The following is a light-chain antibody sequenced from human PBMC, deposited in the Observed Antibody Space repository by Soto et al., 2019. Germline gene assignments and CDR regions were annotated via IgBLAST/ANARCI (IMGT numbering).Light chain of an antibody. Sequence: DIVMTQSPDSLAVSLGERATLNCRSSQSILYSSNNKDKLAWYQQKPGQPPKLLIYWASTRESGVPDRFSGSGSGTDFTLTISSLQAEDVAVYYCQQYYRSPLTFGQGTRLDIK. J-gene: IGKJ5*01. V-gene: IGKV4-1*01. CDR3: QQYYRSPLT. CDR2: WAS. CDR1: QSILYSSNNKDK.